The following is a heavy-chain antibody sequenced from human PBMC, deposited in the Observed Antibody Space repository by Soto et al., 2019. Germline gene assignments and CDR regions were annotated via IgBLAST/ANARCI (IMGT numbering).Heavy chain of an antibody. CDR1: GFTFSNYA. CDR3: TKXXXXXXXXXXXXXXX. CDR2: FSSSGGGT. V-gene: IGHV3-23*01. Sequence: GGSLRLSCTASGFTFSNYAMSWVRQAPGKGLEWVSTFSSSGGGTYYADSVKGRFTISRDNSKNTLYLQMNSLRAEDTAVYYCTKXXXXXXXXXXXXXXXWGLGTLVTVSS. J-gene: IGHJ1*01.